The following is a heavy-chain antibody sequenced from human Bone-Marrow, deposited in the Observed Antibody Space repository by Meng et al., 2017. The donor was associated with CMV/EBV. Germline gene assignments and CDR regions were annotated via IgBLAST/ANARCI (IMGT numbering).Heavy chain of an antibody. Sequence: ASVKVSCKASGYTFTSYYMHWVRQAPGQGLEWMGIINPSGGSTSYAQKFQGRVTMTRDTSTSTVYMELSSLRSEDTAVYYCARSFYDFWSGHYGWFDPWGQGTLVTVSS. CDR1: GYTFTSYY. V-gene: IGHV1-46*01. J-gene: IGHJ5*02. CDR3: ARSFYDFWSGHYGWFDP. CDR2: INPSGGST. D-gene: IGHD3-3*01.